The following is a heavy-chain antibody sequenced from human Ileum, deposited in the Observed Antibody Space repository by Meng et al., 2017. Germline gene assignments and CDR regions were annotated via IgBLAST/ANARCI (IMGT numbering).Heavy chain of an antibody. D-gene: IGHD3-10*01. CDR1: GFTFTSHW. V-gene: IGHV3-7*01. CDR3: ERDFYGSGSYYADY. CDR2: IKSGGSD. Sequence: GESLKISCVASGFTFTSHWMGWVRQAPGKGLEWVANIKSGGSDYYGDSVKGRFTISRDNAKNSLYLQMNSLRAEDTAVYYCERDFYGSGSYYADYWGQGTLVTVSS. J-gene: IGHJ4*02.